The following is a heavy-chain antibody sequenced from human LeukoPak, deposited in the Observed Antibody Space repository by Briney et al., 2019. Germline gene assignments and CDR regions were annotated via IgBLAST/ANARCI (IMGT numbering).Heavy chain of an antibody. CDR3: AKSRIYGPYYFDY. V-gene: IGHV3-23*01. CDR2: ISDSGGNT. J-gene: IGHJ4*02. CDR1: GFTFNSYP. D-gene: IGHD5-12*01. Sequence: GGSLRLSCAASGFTFNSYPMSWVRQAPWERLQWVSGISDSGGNTYYADSVRGRFTISRDNSKNTLYLQMNSLRAEDTAVYYCAKSRIYGPYYFDYWGQGTLVTVSS.